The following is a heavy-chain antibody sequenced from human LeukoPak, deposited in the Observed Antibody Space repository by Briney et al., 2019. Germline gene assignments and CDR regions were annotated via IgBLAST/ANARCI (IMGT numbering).Heavy chain of an antibody. CDR1: GFTFSRHW. V-gene: IGHV3-7*01. CDR3: AKDIGFADYYGMDV. CDR2: IKQDGSEK. Sequence: GGSLRLSCAASGFTFSRHWMSWVRQTPGKGLEWVANIKQDGSEKYSVGSVKGRFTISRDNAKNSLYLQMNSLRAEDTAVYYCAKDIGFADYYGMDVWGQGTTVTVSS. J-gene: IGHJ6*02. D-gene: IGHD3-10*01.